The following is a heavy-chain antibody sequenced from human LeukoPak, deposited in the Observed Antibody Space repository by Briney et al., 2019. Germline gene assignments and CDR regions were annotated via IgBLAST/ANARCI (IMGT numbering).Heavy chain of an antibody. J-gene: IGHJ5*02. D-gene: IGHD2-21*01. V-gene: IGHV3-7*05. CDR1: GFMFSNSW. CDR2: INQNGGEK. Sequence: PGGSLRLSCAASGFMFSNSWMTWVRQAPGKGLEWVANINQNGGEKEYVDSVKGRFTISRDNAKNSLFLQMNSLRAEDTAVYYCVRGIGWFENWGQGTLVTVSS. CDR3: VRGIGWFEN.